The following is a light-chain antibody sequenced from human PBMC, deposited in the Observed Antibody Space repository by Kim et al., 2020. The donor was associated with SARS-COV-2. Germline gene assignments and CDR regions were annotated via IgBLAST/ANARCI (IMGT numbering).Light chain of an antibody. CDR3: QQYGSSALT. Sequence: LSPGERATHSCRASQSVSSSYLAWYQQKPGQAPRLLIYGASSRATGIPDRFSGSGSGTDFTLTISRLEPEDFAVYYCQQYGSSALTFGGGTKVEIK. CDR1: QSVSSSY. V-gene: IGKV3-20*01. J-gene: IGKJ4*01. CDR2: GAS.